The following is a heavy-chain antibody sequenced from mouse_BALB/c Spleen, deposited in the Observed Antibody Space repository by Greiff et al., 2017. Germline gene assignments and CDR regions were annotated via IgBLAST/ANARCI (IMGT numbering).Heavy chain of an antibody. J-gene: IGHJ4*01. Sequence: EVHLVESGGGLVQPGGSRKLSCAASGFTFSSFGMHWVRQAPEKGLEWVAYISSGSSTIYYADTVKGRFTISRDNPKNTLFLQMTSLRSEDTAMYYCARYGDYYGSSFYAMDYWGQGTSVTVSS. CDR3: ARYGDYYGSSFYAMDY. CDR1: GFTFSSFG. CDR2: ISSGSSTI. D-gene: IGHD1-1*01. V-gene: IGHV5-17*02.